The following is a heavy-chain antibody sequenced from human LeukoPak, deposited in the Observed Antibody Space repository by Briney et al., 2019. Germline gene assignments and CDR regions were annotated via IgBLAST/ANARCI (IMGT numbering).Heavy chain of an antibody. V-gene: IGHV4-31*03. Sequence: SETLSLTCTVSGGSISSGGYYWSWIRQHPGKGLEWIGYIYYSGSTYYNPSLKSRVTISVDTSKNQLSLKLSSVTAADTAVYYCARGGTYSYGHFDYWGQGTLVTVSS. D-gene: IGHD5-18*01. CDR2: IYYSGST. J-gene: IGHJ4*02. CDR1: GGSISSGGYY. CDR3: ARGGTYSYGHFDY.